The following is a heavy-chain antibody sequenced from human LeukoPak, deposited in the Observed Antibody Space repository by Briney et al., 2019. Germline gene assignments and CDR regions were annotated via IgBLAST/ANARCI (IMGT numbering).Heavy chain of an antibody. CDR2: IYYSGTT. CDR1: AGSISSLY. J-gene: IGHJ4*02. Sequence: SETLSLKCTVSAGSISSLYWSWIRQPPGKGLEWFVYIYYSGTTNYNPSLKSRVTISVDTSNNQFSLNLSSVTAADTAVYYCARTRDGYNSASPFDSWGQGTLVTVSS. D-gene: IGHD5-24*01. CDR3: ARTRDGYNSASPFDS. V-gene: IGHV4-59*11.